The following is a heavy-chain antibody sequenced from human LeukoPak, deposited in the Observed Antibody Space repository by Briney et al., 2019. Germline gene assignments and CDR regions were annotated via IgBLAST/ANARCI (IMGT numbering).Heavy chain of an antibody. CDR2: IYYSGST. CDR1: GGSISSGDYY. J-gene: IGHJ6*02. Sequence: PSETLSLTCTVSGGSISSGDYYWSWIRQPPGKGLEWIGYIYYSGSTYYNPSLKSRVTISVDTSKNQFSLKLSSVTAADTAVYYCARHGYSYGFYYYGMDVWGQGTTVTVSS. D-gene: IGHD5-18*01. V-gene: IGHV4-30-4*01. CDR3: ARHGYSYGFYYYGMDV.